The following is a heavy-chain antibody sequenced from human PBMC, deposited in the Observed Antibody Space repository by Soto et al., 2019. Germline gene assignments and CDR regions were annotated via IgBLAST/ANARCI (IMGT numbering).Heavy chain of an antibody. CDR3: TRYDSSGYYPTPFDY. J-gene: IGHJ4*02. V-gene: IGHV3-30-3*01. CDR2: ISYDGSNK. Sequence: GGSLRLSCAASGFTFSSYAMHWVRQAPGKGLEWVAVISYDGSNKYYADSVKGRFTISRDNSKNTLCLQMNSLRAEDTAVYYCTRYDSSGYYPTPFDYWGQGTLVTVSS. CDR1: GFTFSSYA. D-gene: IGHD3-22*01.